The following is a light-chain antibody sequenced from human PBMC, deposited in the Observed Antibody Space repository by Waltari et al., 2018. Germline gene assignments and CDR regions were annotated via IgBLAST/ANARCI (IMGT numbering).Light chain of an antibody. CDR1: QGIGSG. CDR2: GAS. J-gene: IGKJ5*01. Sequence: DIQMTQSPSSVSASVGDRVTITCRASQGIGSGLVWYQQKLGAPPKLLIYGASIFRSVVPSRFSGSGAGKDFTHTSSCLQPEGCATYCCQQANSVPRNFGHGTRLDI. V-gene: IGKV1-12*01. CDR3: QQANSVPRN.